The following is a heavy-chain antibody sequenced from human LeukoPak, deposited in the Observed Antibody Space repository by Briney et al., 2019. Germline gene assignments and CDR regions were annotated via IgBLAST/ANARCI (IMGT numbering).Heavy chain of an antibody. V-gene: IGHV5-51*01. CDR2: IYPDDSNT. Sequence: GESLKISCKGSGYSFTNHWIGWVRQMPGKGLEWMGIIYPDDSNTRYSPSFQGQVTISADKSISTAYLQWSSLKASDTAMYYCARGAGIVTQYFQHWGQGTLVTVSS. D-gene: IGHD3-16*02. J-gene: IGHJ1*01. CDR1: GYSFTNHW. CDR3: ARGAGIVTQYFQH.